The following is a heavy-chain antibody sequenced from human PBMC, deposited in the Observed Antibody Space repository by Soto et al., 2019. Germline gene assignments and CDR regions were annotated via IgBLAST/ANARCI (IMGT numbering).Heavy chain of an antibody. CDR2: ILSSGGT. J-gene: IGHJ5*01. Sequence: PSETLSLTCSVSGDSVTSDSYYWTWIRQPPGKTLEWVGFILSSGGTSTNPSLRSRLSMSVDTSKNQFSMRLTSVTAAATGVYFCAKGFSTGLYADSWGRGAQVTVSS. CDR1: GDSVTSDSYY. V-gene: IGHV4-61*01. CDR3: AKGFSTGLYADS. D-gene: IGHD6-19*01.